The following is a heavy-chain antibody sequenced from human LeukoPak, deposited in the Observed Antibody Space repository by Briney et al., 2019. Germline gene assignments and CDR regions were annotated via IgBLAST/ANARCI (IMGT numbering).Heavy chain of an antibody. Sequence: GGSLRLSCAASGFTFSSYSMNWVRQAPGKGLEWVSSISSSSSYIYYADSVKGRFTISRDNAKNSLYLQMNSLRAEDTAVYYCAKPLNSYSYDSSGRGDYWGQGTLVTVSS. D-gene: IGHD3-22*01. J-gene: IGHJ4*02. V-gene: IGHV3-21*01. CDR1: GFTFSSYS. CDR3: AKPLNSYSYDSSGRGDY. CDR2: ISSSSSYI.